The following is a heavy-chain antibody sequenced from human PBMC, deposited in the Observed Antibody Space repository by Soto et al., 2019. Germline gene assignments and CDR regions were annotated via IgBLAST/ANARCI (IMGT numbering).Heavy chain of an antibody. CDR2: IYWDDDK. V-gene: IGHV2-5*02. J-gene: IGHJ4*02. CDR1: GFSLSTGGVG. D-gene: IGHD3-22*01. Sequence: QITLKESGPTLVKPTQTLTLTCTFSGFSLSTGGVGVGWIRQPPGKALEWLALIYWDDDKRYSPSLKSRLTITKDTXXTXVXXTMTNMDPVDTATYYCAHRQSYYYDSSGYYPYFDYWGQGTLVTVSS. CDR3: AHRQSYYYDSSGYYPYFDY.